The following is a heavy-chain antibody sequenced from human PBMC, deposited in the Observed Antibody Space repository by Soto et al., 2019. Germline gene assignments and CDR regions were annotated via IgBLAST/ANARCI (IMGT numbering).Heavy chain of an antibody. CDR2: FYSSGSI. CDR3: ARMYRIGSGWFHP. CDR1: GYFIGAGGYY. V-gene: IGHV4-31*03. J-gene: IGHJ5*02. D-gene: IGHD3-10*01. Sequence: QIELQESGPGLVKPSQTLSLTCFVSGYFIGAGGYYWSWIRHHPGKGLEWIGSFYSSGSIIYNPSLMSRGSITGDMSTNQFSMSLTSVTAADTASYYCARMYRIGSGWFHPWVKGTLVTVSS.